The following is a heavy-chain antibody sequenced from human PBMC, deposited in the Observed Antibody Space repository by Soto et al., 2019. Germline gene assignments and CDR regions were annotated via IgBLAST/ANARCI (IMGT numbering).Heavy chain of an antibody. V-gene: IGHV1-69*01. CDR3: AGRGDPQPAYYYYGRDV. CDR2: IIPIFGTA. D-gene: IGHD3-16*01. Sequence: QVQLVQSGAEVKKPGSSVKVSCKASGGTFSSYAISWVRQAPGQGLEWMGGIIPIFGTANYAQKFQGRVTITGDESTSTADVELSSLRSEDGAVYYWAGRGDPQPAYYYYGRDVWGQGTTVTFSS. J-gene: IGHJ6*02. CDR1: GGTFSSYA.